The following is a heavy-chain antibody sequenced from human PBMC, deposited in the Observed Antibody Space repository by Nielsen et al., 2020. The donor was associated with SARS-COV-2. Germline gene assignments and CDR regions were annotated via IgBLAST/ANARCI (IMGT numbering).Heavy chain of an antibody. Sequence: GESLKISCAASGFTVSSNYMSWVRQAPGKGLEWVSVIYSGGSTYYADSVKGRFTISRDNSKNTLYLQMNSLRAEDTAVYYCARGYSYGYRGYYGMDVWGQGTTVTVSS. J-gene: IGHJ6*02. CDR1: GFTVSSNY. D-gene: IGHD5-18*01. CDR2: IYSGGST. V-gene: IGHV3-66*01. CDR3: ARGYSYGYRGYYGMDV.